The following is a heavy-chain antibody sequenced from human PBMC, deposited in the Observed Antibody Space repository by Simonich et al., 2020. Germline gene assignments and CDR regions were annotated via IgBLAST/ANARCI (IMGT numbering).Heavy chain of an antibody. Sequence: QVQLQESGPGLVKPSETLSLTCAVSGYSISSGDYWGWLRQPPGKGLEWIGGIYHMGSTYHNPSLKGRVTISVDTAKNQFSLKLSSVTAADTAVYYCARVGYSNYYYYGMDVWGQGTTVTVSS. J-gene: IGHJ6*02. V-gene: IGHV4-38-2*01. CDR2: IYHMGST. CDR3: ARVGYSNYYYYGMDV. D-gene: IGHD6-13*01. CDR1: GYSISSGDY.